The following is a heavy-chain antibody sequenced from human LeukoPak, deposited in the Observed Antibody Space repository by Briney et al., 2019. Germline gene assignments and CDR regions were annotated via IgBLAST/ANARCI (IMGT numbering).Heavy chain of an antibody. D-gene: IGHD1-26*01. CDR3: AREVRSGSYYERANYYYYMDV. CDR2: IYYSGST. Sequence: SKTLSLTCTVSGGSISSYYWSWIRQPPGKGLEWIGYIYYSGSTNYNPSLKSRVTISVDTSKNQFSLKLSSVTAADTAVYYCAREVRSGSYYERANYYYYMDVWGKGTTVTVSS. V-gene: IGHV4-59*01. CDR1: GGSISSYY. J-gene: IGHJ6*03.